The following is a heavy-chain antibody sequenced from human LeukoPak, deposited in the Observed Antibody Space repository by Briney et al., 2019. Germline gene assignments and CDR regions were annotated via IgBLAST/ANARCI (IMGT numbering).Heavy chain of an antibody. Sequence: GGSLRLSCAAPGFTFSSYAMHWVRQALGKGLEWVAVISYDGSNKYYADSVKGRFTISRDNSKNTLYLQMNSLRPEDTAVYYCARDYLWFGESQVDYWGQGTLVTVSS. CDR3: ARDYLWFGESQVDY. CDR2: ISYDGSNK. D-gene: IGHD3-10*01. J-gene: IGHJ4*02. CDR1: GFTFSSYA. V-gene: IGHV3-30-3*01.